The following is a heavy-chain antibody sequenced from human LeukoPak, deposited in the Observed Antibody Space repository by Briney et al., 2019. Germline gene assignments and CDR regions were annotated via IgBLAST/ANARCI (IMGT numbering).Heavy chain of an antibody. CDR3: ARGRRYCSGGSCYDRSIDY. J-gene: IGHJ4*02. Sequence: ASVKVSCKASGYTFTNYAMHWVRQAPGQRLEWMGWINAGNGNTKYSQKFQGRVTITRDTSASTAYKELSSLRSEDTAVYYCARGRRYCSGGSCYDRSIDYWGQGTLVTVSS. D-gene: IGHD2-15*01. CDR1: GYTFTNYA. CDR2: INAGNGNT. V-gene: IGHV1-3*01.